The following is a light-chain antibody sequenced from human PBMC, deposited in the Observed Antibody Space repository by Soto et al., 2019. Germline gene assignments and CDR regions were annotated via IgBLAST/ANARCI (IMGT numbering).Light chain of an antibody. Sequence: QSALTQPPSASGSPGQSVTISCTGTGSDVGAYSYVSWYQQHPGKAPKLMIYEVSKRPSGVPDRFSGSKSGNTASLTVSGLQAEDEADYYCSSYAGSNNFVVFGGGTKVTVL. J-gene: IGLJ2*01. CDR2: EVS. CDR3: SSYAGSNNFVV. V-gene: IGLV2-8*01. CDR1: GSDVGAYSY.